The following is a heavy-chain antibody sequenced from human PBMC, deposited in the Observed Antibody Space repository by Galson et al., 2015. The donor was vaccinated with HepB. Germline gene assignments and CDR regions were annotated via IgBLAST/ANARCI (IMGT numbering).Heavy chain of an antibody. Sequence: SLRLSCAASGFTVSSNYMSWVRQAPGKGLEWVSVIYSGGSTYYADSVKGRFTISRDNSKNTLYLQMNSLRAEDTAVYYCARAPSYYYDSSGYYLDYWGQGTLVTVSS. CDR3: ARAPSYYYDSSGYYLDY. V-gene: IGHV3-53*01. CDR2: IYSGGST. D-gene: IGHD3-22*01. CDR1: GFTVSSNY. J-gene: IGHJ4*02.